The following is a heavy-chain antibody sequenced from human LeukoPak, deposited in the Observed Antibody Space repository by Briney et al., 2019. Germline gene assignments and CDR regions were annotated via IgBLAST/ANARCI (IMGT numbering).Heavy chain of an antibody. CDR3: ARAGQAYYFDY. D-gene: IGHD3-10*01. J-gene: IGHJ4*02. CDR1: GGSISSGSYY. CDR2: IYTSGST. Sequence: SQTLSLTCTVSGGSISSGSYYWSWIRQPAGKGLGWIGRIYTSGSTNYNPSLKSRVTISVDTSKNQFSLKLSSVTAADTAVYYCARAGQAYYFDYWGQGTLVTVSS. V-gene: IGHV4-61*02.